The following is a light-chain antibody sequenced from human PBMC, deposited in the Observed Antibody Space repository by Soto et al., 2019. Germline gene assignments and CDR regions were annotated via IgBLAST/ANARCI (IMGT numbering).Light chain of an antibody. V-gene: IGKV3-15*01. CDR2: GAS. CDR3: QQYHNWRPWT. CDR1: QSVSSN. J-gene: IGKJ1*01. Sequence: EIVMTQSPATLSVSPGDRATISCRASQSVSSNLAWYQQKPGQAPRLLIYGASTRATGIPARFSGSGSGTEFTLTLSSRQSEDFAFYYCQQYHNWRPWTFGQGTKVEIK.